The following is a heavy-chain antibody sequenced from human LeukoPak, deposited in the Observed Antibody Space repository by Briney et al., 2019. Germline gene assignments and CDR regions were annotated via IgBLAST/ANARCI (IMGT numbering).Heavy chain of an antibody. D-gene: IGHD2-2*01. CDR3: AREPVRDYFDY. CDR2: IIPILGIA. J-gene: IGHJ4*02. V-gene: IGHV1-69*04. CDR1: GGTFSSYA. Sequence: SVKVSCKASGGTFSSYAISWVRQAPGQGLEWMGRIIPILGIANYAQKFQGRVTITADKSTSTAYMELSSLRSEDTAVYYCAREPVRDYFDYWGQGTLVTVSS.